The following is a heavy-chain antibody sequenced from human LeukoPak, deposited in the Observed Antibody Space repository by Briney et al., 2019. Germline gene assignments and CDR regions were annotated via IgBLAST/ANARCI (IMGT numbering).Heavy chain of an antibody. CDR2: ISYDGSNK. CDR3: AIDRADDEYYYGMDV. CDR1: GFTFSSYA. D-gene: IGHD1-1*01. J-gene: IGHJ6*02. V-gene: IGHV3-30*04. Sequence: GRSLRLSCAASGFTFSSYAMHWVRQAPGKGLEWVAVISYDGSNKYYADSVKGRFTISRDNSKNTLYLQMNSLRAEDTAVYYCAIDRADDEYYYGMDVSGQGTTVTVSS.